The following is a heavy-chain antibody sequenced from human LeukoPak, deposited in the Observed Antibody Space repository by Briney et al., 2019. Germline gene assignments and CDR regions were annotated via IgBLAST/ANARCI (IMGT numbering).Heavy chain of an antibody. Sequence: GGSLRLSCAASGFTVSSNYMSWVRQAPGKGLVWVSVIYSGGSTYYADSVKGRFTISRDNSKNTLYLQMNSLRAEDTAVYYCARDTTTAFDYWGQGTLVTVSS. CDR2: IYSGGST. V-gene: IGHV3-53*01. CDR1: GFTVSSNY. J-gene: IGHJ4*02. CDR3: ARDTTTAFDY. D-gene: IGHD4-11*01.